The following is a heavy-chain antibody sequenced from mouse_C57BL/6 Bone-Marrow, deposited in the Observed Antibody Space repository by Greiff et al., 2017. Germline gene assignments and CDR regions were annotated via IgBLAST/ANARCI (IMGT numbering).Heavy chain of an antibody. V-gene: IGHV1-55*01. Sequence: QVQLQQPGAELVKPGASVKMSCKASGYTFTSYWITWVKQRPGQGLAWIGDIYPGSGSTNYNEKFKSKATLTVDTSSSTAYMQLSSLTSEDSAVYYCARERGYYGSLYFDYWGQGTTLTVSS. D-gene: IGHD1-1*01. CDR1: GYTFTSYW. CDR2: IYPGSGST. CDR3: ARERGYYGSLYFDY. J-gene: IGHJ2*01.